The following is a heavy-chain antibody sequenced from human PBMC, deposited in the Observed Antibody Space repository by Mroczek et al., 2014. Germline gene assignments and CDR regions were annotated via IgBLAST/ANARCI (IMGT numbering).Heavy chain of an antibody. CDR2: IYYSGST. V-gene: IGHV4-31*03. D-gene: IGHD3-16*02. CDR1: GGSISSGGYY. CDR3: ADKSYDYVWGSYRYQSSFDY. Sequence: QVQLQESGPGLVKPSQTLSLTCTVSGGSISSGGYYWSWIRQHPGKGLEWIGYIYYSGSTYYNPSLKSRVTISVDTSKNQFSLKLSSVTAADTAVYYCADKSYDYVWGSYRYQSSFDYWGQGTLVTVSS. J-gene: IGHJ4*02.